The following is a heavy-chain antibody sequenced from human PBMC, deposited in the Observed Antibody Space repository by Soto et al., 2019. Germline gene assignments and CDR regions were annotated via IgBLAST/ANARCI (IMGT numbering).Heavy chain of an antibody. D-gene: IGHD2-8*01. CDR2: ISGSGDST. CDR3: AKERHNGADRYYFDD. V-gene: IGHV3-23*01. CDR1: GFTFSSYA. Sequence: PVGSLRLSCAASGFTFSSYAMTWVRQAPGKGLEWVSAISGSGDSTYYADSVKGRFTISRDQSKNTLYLQMHSLRAEDTAVYFCAKERHNGADRYYFDDWGQGTLVTVSS. J-gene: IGHJ4*02.